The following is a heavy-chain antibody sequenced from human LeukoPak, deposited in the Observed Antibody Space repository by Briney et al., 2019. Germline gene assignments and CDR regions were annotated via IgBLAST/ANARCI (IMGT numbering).Heavy chain of an antibody. CDR3: ARGAYDYGGKVVYYYYMDV. CDR2: ISSSSSYI. D-gene: IGHD4-23*01. Sequence: GGSLRLSCAASGFPFSDYWMNWVRQAPGKGLEWVSSISSSSSYIYYADSVKGRFTISRDNAKNSLYLQMNSLRAEDTAVYYCARGAYDYGGKVVYYYYMDVWGKGTTVTVSS. J-gene: IGHJ6*03. CDR1: GFPFSDYW. V-gene: IGHV3-21*01.